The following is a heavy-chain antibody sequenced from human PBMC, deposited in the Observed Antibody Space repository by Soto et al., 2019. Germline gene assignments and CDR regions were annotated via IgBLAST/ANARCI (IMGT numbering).Heavy chain of an antibody. CDR1: GYSFTTYW. V-gene: IGHV5-51*01. J-gene: IGHJ6*02. CDR2: IYPGDSDT. D-gene: IGHD2-15*01. Sequence: GEALKISCKGSGYSFTTYWIGWVRQMPGKGLEWMGIIYPGDSDTRYSPSFQGQVTISADKSISTAYLQWSSLKASDTAMYYCARRNTRGGYYYYVMDVWGQRTTVTVSS. CDR3: ARRNTRGGYYYYVMDV.